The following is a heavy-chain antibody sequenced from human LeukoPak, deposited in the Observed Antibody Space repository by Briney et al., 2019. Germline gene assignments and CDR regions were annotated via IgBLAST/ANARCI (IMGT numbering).Heavy chain of an antibody. CDR3: AKTKYYYDSSGYPDY. CDR2: ISGSGGST. D-gene: IGHD3-22*01. V-gene: IGHV3-23*01. CDR1: GFTFSSYA. Sequence: GGSLRLSCAASGFTFSSYAMRWVRQAPGKGLEWVSAISGSGGSTYYADSVKGRFTISRDNSKNTLYMQINSLRAEDTAVYYCAKTKYYYDSSGYPDYWGQGTLGTVSS. J-gene: IGHJ4*02.